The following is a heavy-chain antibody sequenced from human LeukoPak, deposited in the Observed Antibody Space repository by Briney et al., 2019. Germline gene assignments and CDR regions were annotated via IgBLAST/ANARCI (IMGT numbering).Heavy chain of an antibody. Sequence: GGSLRLSCAASRFTFSSCSMNWVRQAPGKGLEWVSSISSSSSYIYYADSVKGRFTISRDNAKNSLYLQMNSLRAEDTAVYYCAREGRGGWYFDYGGQGTLVTVSS. CDR2: ISSSSSYI. CDR3: AREGRGGWYFDY. D-gene: IGHD6-19*01. V-gene: IGHV3-21*01. J-gene: IGHJ4*02. CDR1: RFTFSSCS.